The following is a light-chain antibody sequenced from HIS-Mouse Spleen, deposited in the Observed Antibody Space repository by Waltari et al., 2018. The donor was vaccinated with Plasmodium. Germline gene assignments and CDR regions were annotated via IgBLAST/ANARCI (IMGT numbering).Light chain of an antibody. Sequence: DIVMTQSPDSLAVSLGERATINCKSSQSVLYSSNNKNYLAWYQPKPGQPPKLLIYWASTRESGVPDPFSGSGAGTDFTLTSSSLQAEDVAVYYCQQYYSTPYTFGQGTKLEIK. V-gene: IGKV4-1*01. J-gene: IGKJ2*01. CDR2: WAS. CDR1: QSVLYSSNNKNY. CDR3: QQYYSTPYT.